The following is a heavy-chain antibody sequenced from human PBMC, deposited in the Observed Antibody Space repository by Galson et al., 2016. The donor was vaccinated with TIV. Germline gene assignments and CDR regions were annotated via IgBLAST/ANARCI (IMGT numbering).Heavy chain of an antibody. CDR3: VRGLLDTSGYYPPPDAFDI. D-gene: IGHD3-22*01. V-gene: IGHV4-31*03. J-gene: IGHJ3*02. CDR2: IYYSGST. CDR1: GGSISSRGYY. Sequence: TLSLTCTVSGGSISSRGYYWSWIRQHPGKGLEWIGYIYYSGSTYYSPSLKSRLTISLDTSKNQFSLKLNSVTTADTAVDYCVRGLLDTSGYYPPPDAFDIWGQGTMVTVSS.